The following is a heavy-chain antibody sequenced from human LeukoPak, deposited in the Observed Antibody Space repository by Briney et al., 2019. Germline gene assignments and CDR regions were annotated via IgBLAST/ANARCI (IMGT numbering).Heavy chain of an antibody. D-gene: IGHD1-26*01. V-gene: IGHV3-23*01. CDR3: ARAGSWSSRPYFDY. CDR1: GFSFSSYV. Sequence: GGSLRLSCAASGFSFSSYVMSWVRQAPGKGLEWVSAVSGSGGSTYSADSVKGRFTISRDNSKNMVYLQTSSLRAEDTAVYYCARAGSWSSRPYFDYWGQGILVSVSS. CDR2: VSGSGGST. J-gene: IGHJ4*02.